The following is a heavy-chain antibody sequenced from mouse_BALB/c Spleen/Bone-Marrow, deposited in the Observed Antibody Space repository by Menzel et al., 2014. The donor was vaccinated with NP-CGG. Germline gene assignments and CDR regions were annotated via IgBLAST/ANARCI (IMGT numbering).Heavy chain of an antibody. D-gene: IGHD4-1*01. Sequence: VQLQQSGAELVKPGASVRLSCTASGFNIKDTYMHWVKQRPEQGLEWIGRIDPANGNTKYDPKFQGKATITADTSSNTAYLQLSSLTSEDTAVYYCARWEYYAMDYWCQGTSVTVSS. CDR2: IDPANGNT. CDR3: ARWEYYAMDY. J-gene: IGHJ4*01. V-gene: IGHV14-3*02. CDR1: GFNIKDTY.